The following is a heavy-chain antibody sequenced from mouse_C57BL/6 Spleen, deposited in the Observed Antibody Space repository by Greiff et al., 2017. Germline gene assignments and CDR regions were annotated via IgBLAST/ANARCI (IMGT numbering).Heavy chain of an antibody. CDR1: GYSFTGYY. CDR3: ARYYYDYDYCDD. CDR2: INPSTGGT. J-gene: IGHJ2*01. Sequence: VQLQQPGPELVKPGASVKLSCKASGYSFTGYYMHWVKQSSEKSLEWIGVINPSTGGTSYNPQFTGKATLTVDKSSSTAYMQLKSLTSEDSAVYYCARYYYDYDYCDDRGEGTTRTVSS. V-gene: IGHV1-43*01. D-gene: IGHD2-4*01.